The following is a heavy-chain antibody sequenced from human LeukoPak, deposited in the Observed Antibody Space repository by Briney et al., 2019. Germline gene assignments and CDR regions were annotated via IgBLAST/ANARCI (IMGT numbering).Heavy chain of an antibody. D-gene: IGHD2-8*01. CDR3: ARPIEDCTNGVCYTGGYYYYYMDV. J-gene: IGHJ6*03. CDR2: ISSSGSTI. V-gene: IGHV3-11*04. Sequence: GGSLRLPCAASGFTFSDYYMSWIRQAPGKGLEWVSYISSSGSTIYYADSVKGRFTISRDNAKNSLYLQMNSLRAEDTAVYYCARPIEDCTNGVCYTGGYYYYYMDVWGKGTTVTVSS. CDR1: GFTFSDYY.